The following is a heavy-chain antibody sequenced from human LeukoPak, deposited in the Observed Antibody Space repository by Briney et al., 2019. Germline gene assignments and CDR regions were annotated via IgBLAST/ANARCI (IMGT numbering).Heavy chain of an antibody. V-gene: IGHV4-34*01. CDR2: INHSGST. J-gene: IGHJ6*03. D-gene: IGHD3-3*01. Sequence: SETLSLTCAVYGGSFSGYYWSWIRQPPGKGLEWIGEINHSGSTNYNPSLKSRVTISVDTSKNQFSLKLSSVTAADTAVYYCARAYYDFWSGPSGYYYMDVWGKGTTVSVSS. CDR3: ARAYYDFWSGPSGYYYMDV. CDR1: GGSFSGYY.